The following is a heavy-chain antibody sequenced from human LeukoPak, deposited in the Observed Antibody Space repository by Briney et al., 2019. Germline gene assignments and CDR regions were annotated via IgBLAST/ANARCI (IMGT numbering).Heavy chain of an antibody. J-gene: IGHJ6*03. CDR1: GFTFSSYS. V-gene: IGHV3-21*01. Sequence: GGSLRLSCAASGFTFSSYSMNWVRQAPGKGLEWVSSISSSSSYIYYADSVKGRFTISRDNAKNSLYLQMNSLRAEDTAVYYCARLGDYYYYMDAWGKGTTVTVSS. CDR3: ARLGDYYYYMDA. D-gene: IGHD3-16*01. CDR2: ISSSSSYI.